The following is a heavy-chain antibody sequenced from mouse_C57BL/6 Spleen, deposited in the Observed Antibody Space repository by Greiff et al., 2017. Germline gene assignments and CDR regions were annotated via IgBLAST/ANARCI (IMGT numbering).Heavy chain of an antibody. CDR1: GYTFTSYW. V-gene: IGHV1-55*01. CDR2: IYPGSGST. J-gene: IGHJ3*01. CDR3: ARAYSNPAWFAY. Sequence: QVQLQQPGAELVKPGASVKMSCKASGYTFTSYWITCVKQRPGQGLEWIGDIYPGSGSTNYNEKFKSKATLTVDTSSSTAYMQLSSLTSEDSAVYYCARAYSNPAWFAYWGQGTLVTVSA. D-gene: IGHD2-5*01.